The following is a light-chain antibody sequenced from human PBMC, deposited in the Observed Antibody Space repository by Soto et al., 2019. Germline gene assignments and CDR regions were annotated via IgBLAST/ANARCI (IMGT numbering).Light chain of an antibody. CDR2: WAP. V-gene: IGKV4-1*01. CDR3: QQYYSTPIT. J-gene: IGKJ5*01. Sequence: DIVMTQSPDSLAVSLGERATINCKSSQSVLYSSNNKNYLTWYQQKPGQPPKLLIYWAPTRESGVPDRFSGSGSGTDFTLTISSLQAEDVAVYYCQQYYSTPITFGQGTRLEI. CDR1: QSVLYSSNNKNY.